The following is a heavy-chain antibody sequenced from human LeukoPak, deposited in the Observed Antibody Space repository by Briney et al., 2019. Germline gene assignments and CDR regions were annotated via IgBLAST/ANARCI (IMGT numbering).Heavy chain of an antibody. CDR1: GFTFSRYA. V-gene: IGHV3-30-3*01. Sequence: GGSLRLSCATSGFTFSRYAMHWVRQAPGKGLEWVALISYDANIGSNKYYADSVKGRFTISRDNSKNTLYLQMDSLRAEDTAVYYCATRAGVSYGDYGGYWGQGTLVTVSS. J-gene: IGHJ4*02. CDR2: ISYDANIGSNK. D-gene: IGHD4-17*01. CDR3: ATRAGVSYGDYGGY.